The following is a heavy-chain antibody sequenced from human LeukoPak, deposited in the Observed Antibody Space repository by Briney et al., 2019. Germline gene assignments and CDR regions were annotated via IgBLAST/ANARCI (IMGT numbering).Heavy chain of an antibody. Sequence: SETLSLTCTVSGGSISSYYWSWIRQPAGKGLEWIGRIYTSGSTNYNPSLKSRVTISVDTSKNQFSLKLSSVTAADTAVYYCARGLEPNGWYSYYYYYYMDVWGKGTTVTVSS. D-gene: IGHD6-19*01. CDR2: IYTSGST. CDR3: ARGLEPNGWYSYYYYYYMDV. J-gene: IGHJ6*03. CDR1: GGSISSYY. V-gene: IGHV4-4*07.